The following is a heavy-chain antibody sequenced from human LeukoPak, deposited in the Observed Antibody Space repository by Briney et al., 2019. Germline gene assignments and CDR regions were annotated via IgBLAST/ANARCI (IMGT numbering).Heavy chain of an antibody. CDR1: GFTFSSYA. Sequence: GGSLRLSCAASGFTFSSYAMRWVRQVPGKGLEWVSAITGSGVTTYYADSVKGRFTISRDNSKNTLYLQMKSLRAEDTAVYYCAKDQRVMIEYNWFDPWGQGTLVTVSS. CDR3: AKDQRVMIEYNWFDP. J-gene: IGHJ5*02. D-gene: IGHD3-10*01. CDR2: ITGSGVTT. V-gene: IGHV3-23*01.